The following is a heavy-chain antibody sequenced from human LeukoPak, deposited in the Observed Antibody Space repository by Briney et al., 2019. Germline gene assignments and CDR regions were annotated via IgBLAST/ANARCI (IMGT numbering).Heavy chain of an antibody. V-gene: IGHV3-30-3*01. D-gene: IGHD3-3*01. CDR2: ISYDGSNK. CDR1: GFTFSRYA. CDR3: ARDFVSYYYDFWRGSGLYGMDV. Sequence: GGSLRLSCAASGFTFSRYAMHWVRQAPGKGLEWVAVISYDGSNKYYADSVKGRFTISRDNSKNTLYLQMNSLRAEDTAVYYCARDFVSYYYDFWRGSGLYGMDVWGQGTMVTVSS. J-gene: IGHJ6*02.